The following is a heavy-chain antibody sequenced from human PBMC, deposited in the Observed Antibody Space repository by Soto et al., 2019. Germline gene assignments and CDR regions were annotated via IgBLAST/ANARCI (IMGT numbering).Heavy chain of an antibody. CDR2: ISYDGSDK. Sequence: GGSLRLSCAASGFTFSTYGMHWVRQAPGKGLEWVAVISYDGSDKYYADSVKGRFTISRDNSKNTLYLQTNSLRVEDTAVYYCAKDRVPELRHFYYGMDVWGQGTTVTVSS. CDR3: AKDRVPELRHFYYGMDV. CDR1: GFTFSTYG. V-gene: IGHV3-30*18. D-gene: IGHD1-7*01. J-gene: IGHJ6*02.